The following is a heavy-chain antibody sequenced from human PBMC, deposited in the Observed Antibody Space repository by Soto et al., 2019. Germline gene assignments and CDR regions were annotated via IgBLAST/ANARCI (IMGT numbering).Heavy chain of an antibody. Sequence: GGSLRLSCAASGFTFSSYAMRWVHQAPGKGLEWVSAIRAGGCSKYYADSVKGRFTISRDNSKNTLYLQMNSLRAEDTAVYYCAKGRLRFLEWSLLDYWGQGTLVTVSS. V-gene: IGHV3-23*01. CDR1: GFTFSSYA. CDR2: IRAGGCSK. CDR3: AKGRLRFLEWSLLDY. D-gene: IGHD3-3*01. J-gene: IGHJ4*02.